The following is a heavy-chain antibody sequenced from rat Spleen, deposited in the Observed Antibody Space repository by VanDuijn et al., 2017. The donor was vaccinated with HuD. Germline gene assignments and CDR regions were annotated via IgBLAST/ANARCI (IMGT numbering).Heavy chain of an antibody. Sequence: EVQLVESDGGLVQPGRSLKLSCAASGFTFSDYYMAWVRQAPTKGLEWVATISYDGSSTYYRDSVKGRFTISRDNAKSTLYLQMDSLRSEDTATYYCARGGDYWGQGVMVTVSS. CDR2: ISYDGSST. CDR3: ARGGDY. CDR1: GFTFSDYY. D-gene: IGHD1-11*01. V-gene: IGHV5-29*01. J-gene: IGHJ2*01.